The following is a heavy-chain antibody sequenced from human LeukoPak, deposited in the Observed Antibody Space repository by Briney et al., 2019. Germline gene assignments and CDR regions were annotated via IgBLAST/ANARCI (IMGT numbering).Heavy chain of an antibody. J-gene: IGHJ4*02. V-gene: IGHV1-8*03. CDR1: GYTFTSYD. CDR3: ARGSRYGDYTLDY. Sequence: GASVKVSCKASGYTFTSYDINWVRQATGQGLEWMGWMNPNSGNAGYAQKFQGRVTITRNTSISTAYKELSSLRSEDTAVYYCARGSRYGDYTLDYWGQGTLVTVSS. D-gene: IGHD4-17*01. CDR2: MNPNSGNA.